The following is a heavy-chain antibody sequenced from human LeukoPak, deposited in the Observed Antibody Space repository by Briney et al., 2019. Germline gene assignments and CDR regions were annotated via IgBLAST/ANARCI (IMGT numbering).Heavy chain of an antibody. CDR3: AREGWARDLFLYYYYGMDV. J-gene: IGHJ6*02. CDR1: GGSFSGYY. V-gene: IGHV4-34*01. CDR2: INHSGST. Sequence: SETLSLTCAVYGGSFSGYYWSWIRQPPGKGLEWIGEINHSGSTNYNPSLKSRVTISVDTSKNQFSLKLSSVTAADTAVYYCAREGWARDLFLYYYYGMDVWGQGTTVTVSS. D-gene: IGHD2-21*01.